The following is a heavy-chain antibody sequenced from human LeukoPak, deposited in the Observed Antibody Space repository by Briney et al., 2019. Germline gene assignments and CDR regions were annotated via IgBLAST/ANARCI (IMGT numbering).Heavy chain of an antibody. J-gene: IGHJ6*03. CDR3: ARALGYCSSTSCYNYYYYYYMDV. CDR2: IYTSGST. V-gene: IGHV4-4*07. D-gene: IGHD2-2*02. Sequence: SETLSLTCTVSGGSISSYYWSWIRQPAGKGLEWIGRIYTSGSTNYNPSLKSRVTMSVDTSKNQFSLKLSSVTAADTAVYYCARALGYCSSTSCYNYYYYYYMDVWGKGTTVTVSS. CDR1: GGSISSYY.